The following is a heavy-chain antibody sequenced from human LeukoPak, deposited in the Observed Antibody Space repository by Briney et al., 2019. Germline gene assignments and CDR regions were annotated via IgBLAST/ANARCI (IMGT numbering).Heavy chain of an antibody. V-gene: IGHV3-74*01. J-gene: IGHJ4*02. CDR2: VNSDGSST. CDR3: ARGAQVYDSSGYSSQSDY. CDR1: GFTFSSYW. Sequence: GGSLRLSCAASGFTFSSYWMHWVRQAPGKGLVWVSRVNSDGSSTSYADSVKGRFTISRDNSKNTLYLQMNSLRAEDTAVYYCARGAQVYDSSGYSSQSDYWGQGTLVTVSS. D-gene: IGHD3-22*01.